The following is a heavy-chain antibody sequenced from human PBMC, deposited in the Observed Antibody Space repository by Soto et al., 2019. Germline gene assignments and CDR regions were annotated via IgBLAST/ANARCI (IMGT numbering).Heavy chain of an antibody. V-gene: IGHV3-23*01. CDR2: ISGSAGST. Sequence: EVQLLESGGGLVQPWGSLRLSWAASGIHFSRYSISWVRQAPGKGLDWVSAISGSAGSTYYADSVKGRFTISRDNSKNTLYLQMNSLRAEDTAVYYCASAAREYYYYGMDVWGQGTTVTVSS. CDR3: ASAAREYYYYGMDV. J-gene: IGHJ6*02. CDR1: GIHFSRYS.